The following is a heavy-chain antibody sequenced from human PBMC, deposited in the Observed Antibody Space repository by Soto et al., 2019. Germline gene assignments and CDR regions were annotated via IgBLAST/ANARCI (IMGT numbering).Heavy chain of an antibody. CDR3: AKNWAVGGTTAGMDV. Sequence: SQTLSLTCAISGDSVSSNSAAWNWIRQSPSRGPEWLGRTYYRSKWYNDYRVSVKSRMTINADTSKNQVSLQLKSVTPEDTAVYYCAKNWAVGGTTAGMDVWGQGTTVTVSS. V-gene: IGHV6-1*01. J-gene: IGHJ6*02. D-gene: IGHD1-26*01. CDR2: TYYRSKWYN. CDR1: GDSVSSNSAA.